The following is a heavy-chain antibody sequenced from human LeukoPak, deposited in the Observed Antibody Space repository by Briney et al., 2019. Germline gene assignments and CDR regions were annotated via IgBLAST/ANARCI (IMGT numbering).Heavy chain of an antibody. CDR2: ISYDGSNK. CDR3: ARLMNSGYYFDAFDI. V-gene: IGHV3-30*03. CDR1: GFTFSSYG. Sequence: GRSLRLSCAASGFTFSSYGMHWVRQAPGKGLEWVAVISYDGSNKYYADSVKGRFTISRDDSKNTAYLQMNSLKTEDTAVYYCARLMNSGYYFDAFDIWGQGTMVTVSS. D-gene: IGHD3-22*01. J-gene: IGHJ3*02.